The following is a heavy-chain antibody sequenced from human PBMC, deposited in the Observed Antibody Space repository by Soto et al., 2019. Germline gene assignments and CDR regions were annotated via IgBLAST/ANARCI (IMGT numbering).Heavy chain of an antibody. CDR1: GFAFSDAW. V-gene: IGHV3-15*01. J-gene: IGHJ4*02. D-gene: IGHD3-16*02. CDR3: TTTYEYNYREFDH. CDR2: IKTRTEGVTT. Sequence: GGSLRLSCATSGFAFSDAWLSWVRQAPGKGLEWVGRIKTRTEGVTTDYAAPVKGRFTIARDNSKNTVYLQINSLKTEDTAVYYCTTTYEYNYREFDHWGQGTLVTVSS.